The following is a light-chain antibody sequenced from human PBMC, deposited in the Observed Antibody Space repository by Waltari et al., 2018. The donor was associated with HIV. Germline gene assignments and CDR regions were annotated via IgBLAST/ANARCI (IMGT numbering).Light chain of an antibody. Sequence: EIVLTQSPATLSLSPGERATLSCRASQSVSSYFAWYQQKPGQAPRLLISDASKRATGIPVMFSCSGSGTEFTLTIISIEPEDVAVYHCKQRSKSPPSFAGGPKVEIK. CDR1: QSVSSY. CDR2: DAS. CDR3: KQRSKSPPS. J-gene: IGKJ4*01. V-gene: IGKV3-11*01.